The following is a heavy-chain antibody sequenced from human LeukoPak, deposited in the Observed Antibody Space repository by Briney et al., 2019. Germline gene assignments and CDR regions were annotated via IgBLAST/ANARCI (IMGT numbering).Heavy chain of an antibody. D-gene: IGHD3-10*01. CDR2: INHSGST. J-gene: IGHJ4*02. V-gene: IGHV4-34*01. Sequence: SETLSLTCTVSGGPISSYYWSWIRQPPGKGLEWIGEINHSGSTNYNPSIKSRVTISVDTSKNQFSLKLSSVTAADAAVYYCARGRYGSALDYWGQGTLVTVSS. CDR3: ARGRYGSALDY. CDR1: GGPISSYY.